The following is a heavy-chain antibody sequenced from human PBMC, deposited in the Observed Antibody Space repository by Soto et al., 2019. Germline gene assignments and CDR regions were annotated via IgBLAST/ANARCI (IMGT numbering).Heavy chain of an antibody. CDR2: ISYDRSNK. V-gene: IGHV3-30-3*01. CDR3: ARDTTVVTLLGFDY. CDR1: GFTFSSYA. D-gene: IGHD4-17*01. Sequence: GGSLRLSCAASGFTFSSYAMHWVRQAPGKGLEWVAVISYDRSNKYYADSVKGRFTISRDNSKNTLYLQMNSLRAEDTAVYYCARDTTVVTLLGFDYWGQGTLVTVSS. J-gene: IGHJ4*02.